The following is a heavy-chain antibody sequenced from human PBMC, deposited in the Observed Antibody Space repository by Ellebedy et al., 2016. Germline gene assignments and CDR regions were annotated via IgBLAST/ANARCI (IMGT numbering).Heavy chain of an antibody. CDR1: GSSFTSYW. Sequence: GGSLRLXCKGSGSSFTSYWIGWVRQMPGKGLEWMGIIYPGDSDTRYSPSFQGQVTISADKSISTAYLQWSSLKASDTAMYYCATAVTFGGVILDYWGQGTLVTVSS. D-gene: IGHD3-16*02. CDR3: ATAVTFGGVILDY. CDR2: IYPGDSDT. V-gene: IGHV5-51*01. J-gene: IGHJ4*02.